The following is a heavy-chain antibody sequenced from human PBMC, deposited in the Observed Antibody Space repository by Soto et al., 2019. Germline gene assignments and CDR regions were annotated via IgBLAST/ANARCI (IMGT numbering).Heavy chain of an antibody. J-gene: IGHJ4*02. V-gene: IGHV3-30*03. CDR3: ARDSGWPILNFDN. CDR1: DFDFSSYG. D-gene: IGHD3-10*01. Sequence: GGSLRLSCAASDFDFSSYGIHWVRQAPGKGLEWVAASSYDGRETFYADSAKGRFTVSKKMSKNTAFLQMNALRHEDTAVYFCARDSGWPILNFDNWGQGTPCAVSS. CDR2: SSYDGRET.